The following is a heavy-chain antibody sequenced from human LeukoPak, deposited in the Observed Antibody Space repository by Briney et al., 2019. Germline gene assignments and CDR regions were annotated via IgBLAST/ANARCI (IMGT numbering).Heavy chain of an antibody. V-gene: IGHV3-9*01. CDR2: ISWNSGSI. D-gene: IGHD5-24*01. CDR1: GFTFDDYA. Sequence: PGGSLRLSCAASGFTFDDYAMHWVRQAPGKGLEWVSGISWNSGSIVYADSVKGRFTISRDNAKNSLYLQMNSLRAEDTALYYCAKAVEMATITLSTFDYWGQGTLVTVSS. J-gene: IGHJ4*02. CDR3: AKAVEMATITLSTFDY.